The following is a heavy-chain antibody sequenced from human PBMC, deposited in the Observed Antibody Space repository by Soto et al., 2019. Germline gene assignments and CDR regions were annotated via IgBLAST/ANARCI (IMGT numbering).Heavy chain of an antibody. CDR3: ATMGTPATGLYFFDY. CDR2: ISYSGST. V-gene: IGHV4-30-4*01. Sequence: ASETLSLSCTVSGGSISSGNYYWSWIRQPPGKGLEWIGFISYSGSTYYSTSLKSRVTISVDTSKSQFSLNLSFVTAADTSVYYCATMGTPATGLYFFDYWGQGSLVTVSS. J-gene: IGHJ4*02. CDR1: GGSISSGNYY. D-gene: IGHD2-15*01.